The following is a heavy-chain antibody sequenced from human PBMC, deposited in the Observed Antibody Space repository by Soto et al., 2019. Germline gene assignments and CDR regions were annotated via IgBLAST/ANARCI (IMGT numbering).Heavy chain of an antibody. CDR1: GFTFSSYA. CDR3: ARGTPVRAAAGTNYYYGMDV. CDR2: ISYDGSNK. D-gene: IGHD6-13*01. Sequence: PGGSLRLSCAASGFTFSSYAMHWVRQAPGKGLEWVAVISYDGSNKYYADSVKGRFTISRDNSKNTLYLQMNSLRAEDTAVYYCARGTPVRAAAGTNYYYGMDVWGQGTTVTVSS. J-gene: IGHJ6*02. V-gene: IGHV3-30-3*01.